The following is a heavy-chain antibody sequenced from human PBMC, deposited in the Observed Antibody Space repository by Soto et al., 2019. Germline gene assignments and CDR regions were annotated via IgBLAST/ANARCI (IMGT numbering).Heavy chain of an antibody. CDR2: AHHSGRT. CDR1: GGSMTSSNW. V-gene: IGHV4-4*02. D-gene: IGHD1-26*01. CDR3: ARSEATGLDH. Sequence: PSETLSLTCTVSGGSMTSSNWWNRVRQSPGKGLEWIGEAHHSGRTNYNPSLKSRVTISVDKSKNHFSLKLSSVTAADTAVYYCARSEATGLDHWGQGTLVTVSS. J-gene: IGHJ4*02.